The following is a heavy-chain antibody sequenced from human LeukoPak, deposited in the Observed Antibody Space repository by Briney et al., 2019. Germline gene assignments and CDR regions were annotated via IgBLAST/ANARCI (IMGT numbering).Heavy chain of an antibody. CDR3: AKSAQYYYYYYTDV. V-gene: IGHV3-33*06. CDR1: LFTFSSYG. Sequence: PGRSLRLSCAACLFTFSSYGMHWVRQAPGKGLEWVAVIWYDGSNKYYADSVKGRFTISRDNSKNTLYLQMNSLRAEDTAVYYCAKSAQYYYYYYTDVWGKGTTVTVSS. J-gene: IGHJ6*03. CDR2: IWYDGSNK.